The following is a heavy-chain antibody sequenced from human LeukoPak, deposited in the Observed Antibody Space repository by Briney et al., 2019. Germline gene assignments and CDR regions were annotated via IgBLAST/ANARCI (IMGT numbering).Heavy chain of an antibody. CDR1: GFTFDNYA. Sequence: PGGSLRLSCAASGFTFDNYALSWVRQAPGKGLEWVSGISGSGGNTYYAGSVKGRFTISRDISMNTLYLQMNILRVEDTAVYYCAKGPKLGDGFHCDSWGQGTLVTVSS. V-gene: IGHV3-23*01. D-gene: IGHD5-24*01. J-gene: IGHJ4*02. CDR2: ISGSGGNT. CDR3: AKGPKLGDGFHCDS.